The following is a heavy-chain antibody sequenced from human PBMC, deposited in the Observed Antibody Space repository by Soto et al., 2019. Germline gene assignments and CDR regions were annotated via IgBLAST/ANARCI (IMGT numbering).Heavy chain of an antibody. CDR1: GYSFTIYW. Sequence: ESLKISCKGSGYSFTIYWIGWVRQMPGKGLEWMGIIYPGDSDTRYSPSFQGQVTISADKSISTAYLQWSSLKASDTAMYYCARLLPDVVXASYYYYYYMXVWGKGTTVXVSS. CDR2: IYPGDSDT. J-gene: IGHJ6*03. D-gene: IGHD2-15*01. V-gene: IGHV5-51*01. CDR3: ARLLPDVVXASYYYYYYMXV.